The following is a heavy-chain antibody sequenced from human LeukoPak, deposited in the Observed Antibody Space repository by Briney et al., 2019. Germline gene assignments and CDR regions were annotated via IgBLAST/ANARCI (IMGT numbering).Heavy chain of an antibody. Sequence: GASVKVSCKASGYTFTGYYMHWVRQAPGQGLEWMGWINPNSGGTNYAQKFQGRVTMTRDTSISTAYMELSRLRSDDTAVYYCARILPYSGSYDFDYWGQGTLVTVSS. D-gene: IGHD1-26*01. V-gene: IGHV1-2*02. J-gene: IGHJ4*02. CDR1: GYTFTGYY. CDR3: ARILPYSGSYDFDY. CDR2: INPNSGGT.